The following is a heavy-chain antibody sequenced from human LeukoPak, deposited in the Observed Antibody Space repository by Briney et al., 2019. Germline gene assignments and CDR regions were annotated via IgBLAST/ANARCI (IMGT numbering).Heavy chain of an antibody. CDR1: GGSISSHY. CDR3: ARGEDLDY. V-gene: IGHV4-59*11. Sequence: SETLSLTRTVSGGSISSHYWSWIRQPPGKGLEWIGYMYYSGRTNYNPSLKSRVTISVDTSKNQFSLKVSSVTAADTAVYYCARGEDLDYWGQGTLVTVSS. J-gene: IGHJ4*02. D-gene: IGHD2-15*01. CDR2: MYYSGRT.